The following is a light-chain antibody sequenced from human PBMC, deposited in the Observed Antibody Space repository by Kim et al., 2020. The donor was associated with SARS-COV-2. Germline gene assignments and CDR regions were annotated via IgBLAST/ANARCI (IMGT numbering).Light chain of an antibody. J-gene: IGLJ1*01. CDR3: NSRDNSGASYV. V-gene: IGLV3-19*01. CDR2: AKD. Sequence: SSELTQDPAVSVALGQTVRITCQGDSLRRYYASWYQQRPGQGPVLVIYAKDNRPSGNPDRFSGSSAGNIASLTITGAQAEDEADYYCNSRDNSGASYVFG. CDR1: SLRRYY.